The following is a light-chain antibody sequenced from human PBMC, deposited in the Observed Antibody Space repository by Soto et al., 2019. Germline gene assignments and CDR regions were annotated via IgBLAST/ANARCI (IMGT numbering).Light chain of an antibody. Sequence: QSVLTQPASVSGSPGQSITISCTGTSGDVGAYNYVSWYQQHPGKAPRLMIYDVSNRPSGASNRFSGSKSGNTASLTISGLQAEDEADYYCCSYAGSYTLYVFGTGTKVTGL. CDR3: CSYAGSYTLYV. CDR1: SGDVGAYNY. V-gene: IGLV2-14*01. CDR2: DVS. J-gene: IGLJ1*01.